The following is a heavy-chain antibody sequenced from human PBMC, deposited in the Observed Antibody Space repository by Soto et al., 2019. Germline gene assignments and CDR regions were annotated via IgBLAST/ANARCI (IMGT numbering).Heavy chain of an antibody. V-gene: IGHV3-53*01. D-gene: IGHD2-2*01. CDR3: ARARGMPVPAYYFDY. CDR1: GFTVNSNY. Sequence: EVQLVESGGGLIQPGGSLRLSCAASGFTVNSNYLSRVRQAPGKGLEWVSIIYSGDSTYYADSVKGRFTISRDNSKNTLFLQMNSLRAEDTAVYYCARARGMPVPAYYFDYWGQGTLVTVSS. CDR2: IYSGDST. J-gene: IGHJ4*02.